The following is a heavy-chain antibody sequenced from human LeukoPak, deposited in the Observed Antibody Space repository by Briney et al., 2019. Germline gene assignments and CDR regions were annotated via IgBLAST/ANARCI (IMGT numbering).Heavy chain of an antibody. D-gene: IGHD4-17*01. J-gene: IGHJ4*02. CDR2: ISGSGGTT. V-gene: IGHV3-23*01. CDR3: ANPIRCPSPGGIC. CDR1: GFTFSTYA. Sequence: GGSLRLSCAASGFTFSTYAMTWVRQAPGKGLEWVSAISGSGGTTYYADSVKGRFTISRDNSKNTLYLQMNSLRAEDTAVYYCANPIRCPSPGGICWGQGTLVTVSS.